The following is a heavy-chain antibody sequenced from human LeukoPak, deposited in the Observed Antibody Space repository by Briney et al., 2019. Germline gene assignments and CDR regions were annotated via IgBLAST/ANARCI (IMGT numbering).Heavy chain of an antibody. CDR1: GFTFDDYG. CDR2: INWTGGST. CDR3: ARLRVVWDLDDAFDI. D-gene: IGHD1-26*01. Sequence: GGSLRLSCAASGFTFDDYGMTWVRQAPGQGLEWVSGINWTGGSTAYADSVKGRFTISRDNAKNSLYLQMNSLRAEDTALYYCARLRVVWDLDDAFDIWGQGTMVIVSS. J-gene: IGHJ3*02. V-gene: IGHV3-20*04.